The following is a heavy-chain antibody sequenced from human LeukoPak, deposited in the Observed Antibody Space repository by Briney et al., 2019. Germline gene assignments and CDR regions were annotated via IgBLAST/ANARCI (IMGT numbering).Heavy chain of an antibody. V-gene: IGHV4-59*01. CDR2: IYYSGST. J-gene: IGHJ4*02. Sequence: PSETLSLTCTVSGGSISSYYWSWSRQPPGEGLEWIGYIYYSGSTNYNPSLKRRVTIPVATSKNQFSLKLSSVTAADTAVYYCARVDSSGWYREYYFDYWGQGTLVTVSS. CDR3: ARVDSSGWYREYYFDY. CDR1: GGSISSYY. D-gene: IGHD6-19*01.